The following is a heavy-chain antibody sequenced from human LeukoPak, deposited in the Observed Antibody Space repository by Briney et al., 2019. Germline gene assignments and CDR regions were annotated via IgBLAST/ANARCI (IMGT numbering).Heavy chain of an antibody. V-gene: IGHV3-53*01. J-gene: IGHJ3*02. CDR3: AKSLLTTATGTGRAFDI. CDR1: GITVSSNY. Sequence: QAGGSLRLSCAASGITVSSNYMSWVRQAPGKGLEWVSVIYSGGSTYYADSVKGRFTISRDNSKNTLYLQMNSLRAEDSAEYYCAKSLLTTATGTGRAFDIWGQGTMVTVSA. D-gene: IGHD1-1*01. CDR2: IYSGGST.